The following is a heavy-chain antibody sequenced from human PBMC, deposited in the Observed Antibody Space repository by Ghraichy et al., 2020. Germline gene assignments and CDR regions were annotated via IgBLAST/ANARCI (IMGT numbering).Heavy chain of an antibody. CDR2: ISSSSSYI. J-gene: IGHJ4*02. CDR3: ARMAYCSSTSCYDY. V-gene: IGHV3-21*01. CDR1: GFTFSSYS. Sequence: GGSLRLSCAASGFTFSSYSMNWVRQAPGKGLEWVSSISSSSSYIYYADSVKGRFTISRDNAKNSLYLRMNSLRAEDTAVYYCARMAYCSSTSCYDYWGQGTLVTVAS. D-gene: IGHD2-2*01.